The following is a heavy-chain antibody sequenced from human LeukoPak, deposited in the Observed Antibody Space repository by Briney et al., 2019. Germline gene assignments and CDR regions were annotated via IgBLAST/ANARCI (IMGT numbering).Heavy chain of an antibody. D-gene: IGHD2-2*01. V-gene: IGHV3-13*05. Sequence: PGGSLRLSCAASGFTFSSYDMHWVRQATGKGLEWVSAIGTAGDPYYPGSVKGRFTISRENAKNSLYLQMNSLRAGDTAVYYCARGRAAMPHGRDYGMDVWGKGTTVTVSS. CDR1: GFTFSSYD. J-gene: IGHJ6*04. CDR3: ARGRAAMPHGRDYGMDV. CDR2: IGTAGDP.